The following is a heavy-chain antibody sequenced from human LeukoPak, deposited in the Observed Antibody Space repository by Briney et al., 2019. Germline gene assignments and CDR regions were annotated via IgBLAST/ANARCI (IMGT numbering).Heavy chain of an antibody. Sequence: GGSQRLSCAASGFTVSNNYMRWVRQAPGKGLEWVSSIYSRGSTSYVDSVKGRFTISRDNSKNTLFLQMNSLRVEDTAVYYCARDYYGPWGQGTLVTVSS. CDR2: IYSRGST. CDR3: ARDYYGP. CDR1: GFTVSNNY. J-gene: IGHJ5*02. D-gene: IGHD3-22*01. V-gene: IGHV3-66*03.